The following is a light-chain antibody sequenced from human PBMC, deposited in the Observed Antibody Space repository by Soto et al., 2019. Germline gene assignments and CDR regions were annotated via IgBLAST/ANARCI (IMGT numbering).Light chain of an antibody. CDR3: LQDYNYPFT. CDR1: QGISNY. V-gene: IGKV1-27*01. CDR2: AAS. Sequence: DIQLTQSPSFLSASVGDRVTITCRASQGISNYLAWYQQKPGKVPKLLIYAASTLQSGVPSRFSCSGSGTDFTLTISSLQPEDVATYYCLQDYNYPFTFGPGTKVDIK. J-gene: IGKJ3*01.